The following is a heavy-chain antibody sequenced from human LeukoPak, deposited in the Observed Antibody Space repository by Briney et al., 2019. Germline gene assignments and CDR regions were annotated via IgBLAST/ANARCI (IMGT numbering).Heavy chain of an antibody. CDR2: IYSSGST. Sequence: SETLSLTCTVSGDSINNYYWSWIRQSPGKGLEWIGYIYSSGSTKYNPSLKSRVTISVDTSKNQFSLKLSSVTAADTAVYHCARHRGSGSPYFDYWGQGTLVTVSS. V-gene: IGHV4-59*08. CDR3: ARHRGSGSPYFDY. D-gene: IGHD3-10*01. J-gene: IGHJ4*02. CDR1: GDSINNYY.